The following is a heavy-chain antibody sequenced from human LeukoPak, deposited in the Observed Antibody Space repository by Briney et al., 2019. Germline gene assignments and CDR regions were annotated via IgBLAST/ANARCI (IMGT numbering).Heavy chain of an antibody. Sequence: PSEALSLTCTVSGGSISSYYWSWIRQPPGKGLEWIGYIYYSGSTNYNPSLKSRVTISVDTSKNQFSLKLSSVTAADTAVYYCASSRSSGWYPIFDYWGQGTLVTVSS. V-gene: IGHV4-59*08. D-gene: IGHD6-19*01. J-gene: IGHJ4*02. CDR1: GGSISSYY. CDR3: ASSRSSGWYPIFDY. CDR2: IYYSGST.